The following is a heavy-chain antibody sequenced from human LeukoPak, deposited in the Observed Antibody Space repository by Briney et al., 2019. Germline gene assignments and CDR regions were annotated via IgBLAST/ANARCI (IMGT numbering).Heavy chain of an antibody. D-gene: IGHD3-10*01. CDR1: GDSFSKYA. J-gene: IGHJ6*03. V-gene: IGHV1-69*13. CDR2: IIPIFHTA. Sequence: SVKVSCKASGDSFSKYAINWVRQAPGQGLEWMGGIIPIFHTANYAQKFQGRVTITADESTSTAYMELSRLRSDDTAIYYCARAPERWYSYGSYTYHYMDVWGRGTTVTVSS. CDR3: ARAPERWYSYGSYTYHYMDV.